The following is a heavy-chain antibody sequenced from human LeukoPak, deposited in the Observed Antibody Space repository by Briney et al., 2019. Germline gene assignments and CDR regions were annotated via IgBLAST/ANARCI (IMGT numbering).Heavy chain of an antibody. Sequence: ASVKVSCKVSGYTLTELSMHWVRQAPGKGLEWMGGFDPEDGETIYAQKFQGRVTMTRDTSISTAYMELSRLRSDDTAVYYCARVFGEQWPKNYWGQGTLVTVSS. V-gene: IGHV1-24*01. J-gene: IGHJ4*02. D-gene: IGHD3-10*01. CDR1: GYTLTELS. CDR3: ARVFGEQWPKNY. CDR2: FDPEDGET.